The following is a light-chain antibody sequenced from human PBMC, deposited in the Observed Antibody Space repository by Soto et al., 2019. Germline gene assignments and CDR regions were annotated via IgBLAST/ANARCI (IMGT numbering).Light chain of an antibody. V-gene: IGKV1-39*01. J-gene: IGKJ2*01. CDR1: QNINIY. CDR2: GAS. CDR3: QHSYTAPPFT. Sequence: DIQMTQSPSSPSASVGDSVTITCRASQNINIYLNWYQQKPGKAPNLLIYGASTLHSEVPSRFRGSGSGTDFSLIINSLQPEDFATYFCQHSYTAPPFTVGQGTRLEI.